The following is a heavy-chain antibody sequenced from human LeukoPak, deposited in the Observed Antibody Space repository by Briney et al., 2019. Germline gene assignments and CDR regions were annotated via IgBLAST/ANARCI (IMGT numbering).Heavy chain of an antibody. CDR3: AKTTTGYSSGRYPAWPIDY. CDR1: GFTFGSYA. CDR2: IFGSGGSA. V-gene: IGHV3-23*01. D-gene: IGHD2-15*01. Sequence: GGSLRLSCAASGFTFGSYAMYWVRQAPGKGLEWVSGIFGSGGSAHYADSVKGRYTISRDNSKNTVYLQMDSLRAEDTATYYCAKTTTGYSSGRYPAWPIDYWGQGTLVTVSS. J-gene: IGHJ4*02.